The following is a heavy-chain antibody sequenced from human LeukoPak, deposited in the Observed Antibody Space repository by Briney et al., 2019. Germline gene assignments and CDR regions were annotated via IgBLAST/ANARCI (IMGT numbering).Heavy chain of an antibody. Sequence: KASETLSLTCTVYGGSISSDYWSWIRQPPGRGLEWIGYISYSGSPNYNPSLKSRVTISVDTSKNQFSLKLRSVTAADTAVYYCASVRDNWTVAVYDYGGQGTVVTVSS. CDR2: ISYSGSP. D-gene: IGHD1-20*01. CDR3: ASVRDNWTVAVYDY. V-gene: IGHV4-59*01. J-gene: IGHJ4*02. CDR1: GGSISSDY.